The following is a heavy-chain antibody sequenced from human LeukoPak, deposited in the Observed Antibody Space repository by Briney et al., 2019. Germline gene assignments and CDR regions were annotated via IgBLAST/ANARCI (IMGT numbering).Heavy chain of an antibody. CDR3: AREILAYCGGDCGSSTFDP. D-gene: IGHD2-21*01. CDR2: INTDGSST. V-gene: IGHV3-74*01. Sequence: GGSLRLSCAASGFTFSSYWMHWVRQAPGKGLVWVSRINTDGSSTSYADSVKGRFTISRDNAKNTLYLQMNSLRAEDTAVYYCAREILAYCGGDCGSSTFDPWGQGTLVTVSS. CDR1: GFTFSSYW. J-gene: IGHJ5*02.